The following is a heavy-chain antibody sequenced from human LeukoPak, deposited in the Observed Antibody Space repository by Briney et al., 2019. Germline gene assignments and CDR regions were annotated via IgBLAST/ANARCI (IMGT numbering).Heavy chain of an antibody. Sequence: SETLSLTCAVYGGSFSGYYCSWIRQPPGKGLEWIGEINQSGSTNYNPSLKSRVTISVDTSKNQFSLRLSSVTAADTAVYYYARGPRRGYSYGQHYYFDYWGQGTLVTVSS. CDR2: INQSGST. CDR1: GGSFSGYY. V-gene: IGHV4-34*01. D-gene: IGHD5-18*01. CDR3: ARGPRRGYSYGQHYYFDY. J-gene: IGHJ4*02.